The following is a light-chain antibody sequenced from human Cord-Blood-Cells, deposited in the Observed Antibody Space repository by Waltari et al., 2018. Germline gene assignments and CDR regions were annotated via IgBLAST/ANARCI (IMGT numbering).Light chain of an antibody. Sequence: SYELTQPPSVSVSPGQTASITCSGEKLGDKYACWYQQKPGQSPVLVTYQDSKRPSGIPELFSGSNAGNTATLTISRTQAMDETDYYCQAWDSSTVVFGGGTKLTVL. CDR3: QAWDSSTVV. CDR2: QDS. J-gene: IGLJ2*01. V-gene: IGLV3-1*01. CDR1: KLGDKY.